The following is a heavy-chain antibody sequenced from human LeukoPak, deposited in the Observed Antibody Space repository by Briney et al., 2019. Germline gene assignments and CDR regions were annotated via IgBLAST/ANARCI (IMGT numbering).Heavy chain of an antibody. CDR1: GFTSSDYY. CDR2: ITSSGDTI. D-gene: IGHD7-27*01. CDR3: AREGGNWGEGYFDY. V-gene: IGHV3-11*01. Sequence: PGGFLRLSCAASGFTSSDYYMSWIRQVPGKGLEWVSYITSSGDTIYYADSVKGRFTISRDIPENSVYLQMNSLRAEDTAVYYCAREGGNWGEGYFDYWGQGTLVTVSS. J-gene: IGHJ4*02.